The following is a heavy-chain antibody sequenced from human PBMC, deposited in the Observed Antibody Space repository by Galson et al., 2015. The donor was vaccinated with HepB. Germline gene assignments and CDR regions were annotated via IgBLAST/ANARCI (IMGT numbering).Heavy chain of an antibody. CDR1: GYTFTSYY. D-gene: IGHD1-26*01. J-gene: IGHJ4*02. V-gene: IGHV1-46*04. CDR3: ARGYSGSYRIDY. Sequence: SVKVSCKASGYTFTSYYLHWVRQAPGQGLEWMGIINPSDGSTTTYADSVKGRFTISRDNAKNTLYLQMNALRAEDTAVYYCARGYSGSYRIDYWGQGTLVTVSS. CDR2: INPSDGSTT.